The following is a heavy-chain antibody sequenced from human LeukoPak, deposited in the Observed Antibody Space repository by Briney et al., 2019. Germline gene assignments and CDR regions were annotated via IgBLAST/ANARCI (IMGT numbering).Heavy chain of an antibody. J-gene: IGHJ4*02. CDR3: ARHLHGSGSY. CDR2: INHSGST. D-gene: IGHD3-10*01. V-gene: IGHV4-34*01. CDR1: GGSFSGYY. Sequence: SETLSLTCAVYGGSFSGYYWSWIRQPPGKGLEWIGEINHSGSTNYNPSLKSRVTISVGTSKNQFSLKLSSVTAADTAVYYCARHLHGSGSYWSQGTLVTVSS.